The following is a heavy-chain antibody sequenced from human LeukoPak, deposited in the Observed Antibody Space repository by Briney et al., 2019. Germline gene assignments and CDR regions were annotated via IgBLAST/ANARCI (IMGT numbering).Heavy chain of an antibody. Sequence: SETLSLTCTVSGGSISSSSYYWGWIRQPPGKGLEWIGNIYYSGSTYYNPSLKSRVTISVDTSKNQFSLKLSSVTAADTAIYYCAREARNYYVSYWGQGTLVTVSS. CDR2: IYYSGST. CDR3: AREARNYYVSY. CDR1: GGSISSSSYY. D-gene: IGHD3-10*02. V-gene: IGHV4-39*02. J-gene: IGHJ4*02.